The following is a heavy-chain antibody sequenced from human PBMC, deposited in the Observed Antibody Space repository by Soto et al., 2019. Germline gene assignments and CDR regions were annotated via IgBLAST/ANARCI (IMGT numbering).Heavy chain of an antibody. CDR3: ARVNWNDYYYGMEI. CDR2: IFSSGSH. D-gene: IGHD1-20*01. V-gene: IGHV4-4*07. CDR1: VGSINTFY. J-gene: IGHJ6*02. Sequence: SETLSLTCTVSVGSINTFYWSWVRQPAGKGLECIGRIFSSGSHSFNPSLESRVAMSVDPSKNNFSRNLSSVTAADMAVHYCARVNWNDYYYGMEIWGQGTTVTVSS.